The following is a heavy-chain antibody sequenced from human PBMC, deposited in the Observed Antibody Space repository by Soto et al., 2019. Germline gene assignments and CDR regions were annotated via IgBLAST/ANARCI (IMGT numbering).Heavy chain of an antibody. D-gene: IGHD3-3*01. CDR1: GFSFGDYW. Sequence: PVGSLRLSCAASGFSFGDYWMSWVRQAPGKGLEWVAHMKKDGSERYYVDSVKGRFTVSRDNTKSSLYLQMSSLRAEDTAVYYCAKLGSGYYTGLYFDYWGQGTLVTVSS. V-gene: IGHV3-7*03. CDR3: AKLGSGYYTGLYFDY. J-gene: IGHJ4*02. CDR2: MKKDGSER.